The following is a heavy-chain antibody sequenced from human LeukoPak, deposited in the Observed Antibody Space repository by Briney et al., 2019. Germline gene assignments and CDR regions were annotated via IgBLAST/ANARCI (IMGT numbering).Heavy chain of an antibody. D-gene: IGHD3-3*01. CDR1: GYTFTGYY. CDR2: INPNSGGT. V-gene: IGHV1-2*02. J-gene: IGHJ6*04. Sequence: GASVKVSCKASGYTFTGYYMHWVRQAPGQGLEWMGWINPNSGGTNYAQKFQVRVSMTRDTSISTAYMELSRLRSDDTAVYYCARDQEKRITIFGVTTYTGLMDVWGKGTTVTVSS. CDR3: ARDQEKRITIFGVTTYTGLMDV.